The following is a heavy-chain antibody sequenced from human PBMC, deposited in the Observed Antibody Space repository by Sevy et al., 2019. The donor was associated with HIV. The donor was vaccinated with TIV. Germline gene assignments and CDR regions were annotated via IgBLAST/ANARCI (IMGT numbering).Heavy chain of an antibody. CDR1: GYSISSGYY. V-gene: IGHV4-38-2*02. Sequence: SETLSLTCAVSGYSISSGYYWGWIRQPPGKGLEGIGSIYHSGSTYYNPSLKSRVTISVDTSKNQFSLKLSSVTAADTAVYYCARDLGSGWPDYYYYYMDVWGKGTTVTVSS. CDR3: ARDLGSGWPDYYYYYMDV. D-gene: IGHD6-19*01. CDR2: IYHSGST. J-gene: IGHJ6*03.